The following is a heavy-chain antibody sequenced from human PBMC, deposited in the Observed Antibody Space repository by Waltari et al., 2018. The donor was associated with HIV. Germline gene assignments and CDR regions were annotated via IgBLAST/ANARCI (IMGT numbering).Heavy chain of an antibody. V-gene: IGHV3-23*01. J-gene: IGHJ4*02. D-gene: IGHD1-1*01. CDR2: ISATGGAT. Sequence: EVQLLESGGGLVQPGGSLRLSCATSGFTFDDYAMSWVRHTPDKGLQWVSTISATGGATYYADSVRGRFSVSRDNPKNTLYLQLDSLSVEDTALYYCVRRDAYKLVYWGQGTLVTVSS. CDR3: VRRDAYKLVY. CDR1: GFTFDDYA.